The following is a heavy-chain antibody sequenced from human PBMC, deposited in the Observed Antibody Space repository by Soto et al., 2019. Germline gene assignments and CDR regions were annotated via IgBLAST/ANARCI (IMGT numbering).Heavy chain of an antibody. J-gene: IGHJ4*02. V-gene: IGHV3-30-3*01. CDR2: ISKDGRNL. CDR3: AREVEYTSAFGISSSFDY. Sequence: QGQLEESGGGVVKPGRSLRLSCAASGFTLSSYAIHWVRQAPGKGLEWVTVISKDGRNLYFADSVKGRFTISRDNSKNTLYLQMNSLRSEDTAVYYCAREVEYTSAFGISSSFDYWGQGTLVTVSS. CDR1: GFTLSSYA. D-gene: IGHD6-19*01.